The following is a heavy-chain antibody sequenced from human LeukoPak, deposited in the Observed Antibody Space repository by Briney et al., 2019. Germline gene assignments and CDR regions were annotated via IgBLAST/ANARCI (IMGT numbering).Heavy chain of an antibody. CDR1: GFTFSDSA. J-gene: IGHJ3*02. CDR2: IRNKAKSYAT. CDR3: THYYDSSGYYGAFDI. Sequence: GGSLKLSCAASGFTFSDSAMHWVRQASGKGLEWVGRIRNKAKSYATAYAESVKGRFTISRDDSKNTAYLQMNSLKTEDTAVYYCTHYYDSSGYYGAFDIWGQGTMVTVSS. V-gene: IGHV3-73*01. D-gene: IGHD3-22*01.